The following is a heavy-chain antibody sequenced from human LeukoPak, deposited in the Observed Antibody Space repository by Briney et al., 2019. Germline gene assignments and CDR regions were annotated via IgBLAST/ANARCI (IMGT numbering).Heavy chain of an antibody. V-gene: IGHV4-59*08. Sequence: SETLSLTCTVSGVSISTYYWSWIRQPPGRGLEWIGYIYFTGSTNYNPSLQSRVTISVDTSKNQFSLKLTSVTAADTAVYYCARHCASGTCAFDIWGQGTMVTVSS. CDR2: IYFTGST. CDR3: ARHCASGTCAFDI. CDR1: GVSISTYY. J-gene: IGHJ3*02. D-gene: IGHD6-13*01.